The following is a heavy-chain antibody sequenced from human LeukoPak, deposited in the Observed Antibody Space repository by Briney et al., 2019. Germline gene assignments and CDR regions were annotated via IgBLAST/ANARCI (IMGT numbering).Heavy chain of an antibody. Sequence: GGSLRLSCAGSGLTFGNSWMNWFRQTPGKGLEWVANIKQDGSEKYVDSVKGRFTISRDIAKTSLYLQMNSLRAEDTAVYYCAREASSHFTWGQGTLVTVSS. V-gene: IGHV3-7*01. D-gene: IGHD3-3*02. CDR1: GLTFGNSW. J-gene: IGHJ5*02. CDR2: IKQDGSEK. CDR3: AREASSHFT.